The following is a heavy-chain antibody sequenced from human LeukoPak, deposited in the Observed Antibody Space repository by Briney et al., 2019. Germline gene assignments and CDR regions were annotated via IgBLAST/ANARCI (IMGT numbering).Heavy chain of an antibody. V-gene: IGHV3-21*01. Sequence: GESLRLSCAASGFTFSSYSMNWVRQAPGKGLEWVSSISSSSYIYYADSVKGRFTISRDNAKNSLYLQMNSLRAEDTAVYCCARDISGWLDYWGQGTLVTVSS. D-gene: IGHD6-19*01. J-gene: IGHJ4*02. CDR1: GFTFSSYS. CDR3: ARDISGWLDY. CDR2: ISSSSYI.